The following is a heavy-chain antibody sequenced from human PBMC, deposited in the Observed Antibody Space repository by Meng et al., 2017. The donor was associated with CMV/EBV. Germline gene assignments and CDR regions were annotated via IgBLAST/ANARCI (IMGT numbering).Heavy chain of an antibody. V-gene: IGHV1-2*02. CDR3: ARVQVRGEMATPAGY. CDR2: INPNRGGT. CDR1: GNTCTGYY. J-gene: IGHJ4*02. Sequence: QGQLARSGAEVKKPGAPLKVSCKASGNTCTGYYMHWVRQAPGQGLEWMGWINPNRGGTNYAQKFQGRVTMTRDTSISTAYMELSRLRSDDTAVYYCARVQVRGEMATPAGYWGQGTLVTVSS. D-gene: IGHD5-24*01.